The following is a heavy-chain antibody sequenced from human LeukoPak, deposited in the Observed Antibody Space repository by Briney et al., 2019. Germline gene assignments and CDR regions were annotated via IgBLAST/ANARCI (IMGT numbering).Heavy chain of an antibody. CDR2: IIPIFGTA. CDR3: ARDRPGLQQLASYYFDY. J-gene: IGHJ4*02. CDR1: GGTFSSYA. V-gene: IGHV1-69*13. Sequence: GASVKVSCKASGGTFSSYAISWVRQAPGQGLEWMGGIIPIFGTANYAQKFQGRVTITADESTSTAYMELSSLRSEDTAVYYCARDRPGLQQLASYYFDYWGQGTLVTVSS. D-gene: IGHD6-13*01.